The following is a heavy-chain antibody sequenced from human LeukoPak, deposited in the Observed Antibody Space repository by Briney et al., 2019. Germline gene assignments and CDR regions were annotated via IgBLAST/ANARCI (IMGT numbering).Heavy chain of an antibody. CDR2: ISGSGST. V-gene: IGHV3-23*01. CDR3: AKGPYYGSGSSYYYYCLDV. J-gene: IGHJ6*02. CDR1: RITFSSYS. Sequence: GGSLRLSCAASRITFSSYSWNWVRQAPGKGLEWVSAISGSGSTYYADSVKGRFTISRDNSKNTLYLQMNSLRAEDTAVYYCAKGPYYGSGSSYYYYCLDVWGQGTTVTVSS. D-gene: IGHD3-10*01.